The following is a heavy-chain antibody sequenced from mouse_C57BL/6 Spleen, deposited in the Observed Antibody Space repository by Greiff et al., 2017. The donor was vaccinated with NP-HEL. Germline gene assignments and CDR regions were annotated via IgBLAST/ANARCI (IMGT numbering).Heavy chain of an antibody. CDR3: AREGLGRGFAY. Sequence: EVMLVESGGGLVKPGGSLKLSCAASGFTFSSYAMSWVRQTPEKRLEWVATISDGGSYTSYPDNVKGRFTISRDNAKNNLYLQMSHLKSEDTAMYYCAREGLGRGFAYWGQGTLVTVSA. CDR1: GFTFSSYA. CDR2: ISDGGSYT. J-gene: IGHJ3*01. D-gene: IGHD4-1*01. V-gene: IGHV5-4*01.